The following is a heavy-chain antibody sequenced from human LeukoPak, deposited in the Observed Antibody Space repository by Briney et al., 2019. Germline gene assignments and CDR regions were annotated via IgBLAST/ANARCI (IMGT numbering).Heavy chain of an antibody. CDR3: ATVRDSSGYYGY. CDR1: GYTFTSYG. J-gene: IGHJ4*02. V-gene: IGHV1-24*01. Sequence: ASVKVSCKASGYTFTSYGISWVRQAPGKGLEWMGGFDPEDGETIYAQKFQGRVTMTEDTSTDTAYMELSSLRSEDTAVYYCATVRDSSGYYGYWGQGTLVTVSS. CDR2: FDPEDGET. D-gene: IGHD3-22*01.